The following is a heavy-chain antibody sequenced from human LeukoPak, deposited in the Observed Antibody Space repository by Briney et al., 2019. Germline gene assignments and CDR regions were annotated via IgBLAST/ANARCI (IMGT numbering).Heavy chain of an antibody. CDR2: IGSGGDT. J-gene: IGHJ4*02. CDR1: GFTFSNYA. V-gene: IGHV3-23*01. D-gene: IGHD2-2*02. CDR3: ARDLCSSTSCYTFFDY. Sequence: HPGGSLRLSCAASGFTFSNYAMSWVRQAPGKGPEWVSAIGSGGDTYYAGSVRGRFTISRDNSKNTLYLQINSLRAEDTAVYYCARDLCSSTSCYTFFDYWGQGTLVTVSS.